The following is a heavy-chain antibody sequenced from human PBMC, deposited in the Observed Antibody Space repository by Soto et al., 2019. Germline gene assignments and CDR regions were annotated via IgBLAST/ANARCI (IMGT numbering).Heavy chain of an antibody. CDR1: GFTVSSNY. Sequence: GGSLRLSCAASGFTVSSNYMSWVRQAPGKGLEWVSVIYSGGSTYYADSVKGRFIISRDNSENTLYLQMNSLRAEDTAVYYCARNFHTKTGFDPWAQETLLTVSS. D-gene: IGHD2-8*01. CDR2: IYSGGST. J-gene: IGHJ5*02. V-gene: IGHV3-66*01. CDR3: ARNFHTKTGFDP.